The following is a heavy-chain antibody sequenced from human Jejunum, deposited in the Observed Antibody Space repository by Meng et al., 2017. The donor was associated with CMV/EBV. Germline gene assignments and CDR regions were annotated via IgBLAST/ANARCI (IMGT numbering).Heavy chain of an antibody. CDR3: AREIFLSSGFDY. J-gene: IGHJ4*02. D-gene: IGHD3-3*01. Sequence: AASVFTFSSSCMSWVRQAPGKGLEWVANIKQDGSEKYYVDSIKGRFTISRDNAKNSLYLHMNSLKAEDTAVYYCAREIFLSSGFDYWGQGTLVTVSS. V-gene: IGHV3-7*01. CDR2: IKQDGSEK. CDR1: VFTFSSSC.